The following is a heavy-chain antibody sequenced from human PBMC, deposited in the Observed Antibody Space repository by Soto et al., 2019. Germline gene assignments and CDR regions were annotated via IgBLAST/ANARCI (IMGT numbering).Heavy chain of an antibody. CDR3: ASTPAGIVVVTAYWPY. V-gene: IGHV1-69*13. J-gene: IGHJ4*02. Sequence: SVKVSCKASGYIFTSYAIHWVRQAPGQRLEWMGWINAIFGTTNYAQKFQGRVTITADESTSTAYMELSSLRSEDTAVYCCASTPAGIVVVTAYWPYWGQGTLVTVSS. CDR2: INAIFGTT. D-gene: IGHD2-21*02. CDR1: GYIFTSYA.